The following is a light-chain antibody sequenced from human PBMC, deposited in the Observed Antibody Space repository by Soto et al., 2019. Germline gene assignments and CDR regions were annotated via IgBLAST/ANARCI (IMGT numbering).Light chain of an antibody. CDR3: NSYTSSSTLNWV. V-gene: IGLV2-14*01. CDR2: DVS. J-gene: IGLJ3*02. CDR1: SSDVGGYNY. Sequence: QSVLTQPASVSGSPGQSITISCTGTSSDVGGYNYVSWYQQHPGKAPKLMIYDVSNRPSGVSNRFSGSKSGNTASLTISGLQAEDEADYYCNSYTSSSTLNWVFGGGTKLTVL.